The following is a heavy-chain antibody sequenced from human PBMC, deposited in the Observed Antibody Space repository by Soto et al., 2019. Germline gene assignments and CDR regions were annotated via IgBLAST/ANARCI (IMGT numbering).Heavy chain of an antibody. CDR3: AISRRSTAIQDDH. CDR2: INPKSGGT. CDR1: GYTFTDYF. J-gene: IGHJ4*02. V-gene: IGHV1-2*02. Sequence: QVQLVQSGAEVKKPGASVKVSCKASGYTFTDYFIHWVRQAPGQGLEWMGWINPKSGGTNYAPNFQGRVTMTRDTSTITAYMELTWLRFDDTALHYCAISRRSTAIQDDHWGQGTLVTVSS. D-gene: IGHD2-21*02.